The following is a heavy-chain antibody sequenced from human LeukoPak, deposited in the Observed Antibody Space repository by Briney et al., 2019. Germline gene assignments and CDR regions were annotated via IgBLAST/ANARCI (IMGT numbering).Heavy chain of an antibody. Sequence: GASVKVSCKASGGTFSSYTIGWVRQAPGQGLEWMGRIIPILGRANYAQKFQGRVTITADKSTSTAYMELSSLRSEDTAVYYCARGMVDCTNGVCYTNYYGMDVWGQGTTVTVSS. J-gene: IGHJ6*02. V-gene: IGHV1-69*08. D-gene: IGHD2-8*01. CDR2: IIPILGRA. CDR1: GGTFSSYT. CDR3: ARGMVDCTNGVCYTNYYGMDV.